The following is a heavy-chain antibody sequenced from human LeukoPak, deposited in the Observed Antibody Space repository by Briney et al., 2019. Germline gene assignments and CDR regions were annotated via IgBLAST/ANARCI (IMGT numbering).Heavy chain of an antibody. CDR2: IYTNWST. V-gene: IGHV4-4*07. J-gene: IGHJ4*02. CDR3: ARASWEPLHFDY. D-gene: IGHD1-26*01. CDR1: GGSISSYY. Sequence: SETLSLTCTVSGGSISSYYWSWIRQPAGKGLQWIGRIYTNWSTNYNPSRNSRVTMSLDTSTCQFSLKLSSVTAADTAVYYCARASWEPLHFDYWGQGNLVTVSS.